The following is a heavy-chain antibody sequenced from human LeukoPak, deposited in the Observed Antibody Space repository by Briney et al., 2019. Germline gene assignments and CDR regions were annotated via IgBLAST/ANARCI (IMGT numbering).Heavy chain of an antibody. CDR1: GFTFSGSA. D-gene: IGHD6-19*01. CDR3: AKAGGRGWLVDRGNDY. J-gene: IGHJ4*02. CDR2: ISASGGST. Sequence: GGSLRLSCAASGFTFSGSAMSWVRQVPGKGLEWVSGISASGGSTSYADSVRGRFTISRDNSKNTLYVQMNSLRAEDTAVYYCAKAGGRGWLVDRGNDYWGQGTLVTVSS. V-gene: IGHV3-23*01.